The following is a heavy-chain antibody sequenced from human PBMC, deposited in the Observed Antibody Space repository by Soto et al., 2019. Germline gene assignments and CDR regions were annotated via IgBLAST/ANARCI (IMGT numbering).Heavy chain of an antibody. CDR1: GGSFSGYY. Sequence: SETLSLTCAVYGGSFSGYYWSWIRQPPGKGLEWFGESNHSGSTNYNPSLKSRVTISVDTSKNQFSLKLSSVTAADTAVYYCARGVPYYYDSSGYFFDYWGQGTLVTVSS. CDR2: SNHSGST. V-gene: IGHV4-34*01. J-gene: IGHJ4*02. CDR3: ARGVPYYYDSSGYFFDY. D-gene: IGHD3-22*01.